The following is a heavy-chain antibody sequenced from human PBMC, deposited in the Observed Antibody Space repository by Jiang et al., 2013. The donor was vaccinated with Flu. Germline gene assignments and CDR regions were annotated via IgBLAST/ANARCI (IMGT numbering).Heavy chain of an antibody. CDR2: INPDSGGT. J-gene: IGHJ2*01. D-gene: IGHD1-1*01. CDR3: AKAAPGPFSPNWHFDL. V-gene: IGHV1-2*02. Sequence: SGAEVKKPGASVKVSCKTSGYTFTDYYLHWVRQAPGQGLEWMGWINPDSGGTNFAQKFQGRVALSRDTSLSTAYMAVSGLTSDDTALYYCAKAAPGPFSPNWHFDLWGRGTQVTVSS. CDR1: GYTFTDYY.